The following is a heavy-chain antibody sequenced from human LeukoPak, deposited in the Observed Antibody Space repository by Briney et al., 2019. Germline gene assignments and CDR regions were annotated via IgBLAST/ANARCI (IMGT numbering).Heavy chain of an antibody. Sequence: SETLSLTCTVSGGSISSYYWSWIRQPPGKGLDWIGYIYYSGSTNYNPSLKSRVTISVDTSKNQFSLKLSSVTAADAAVYYCARDQIAAAGSWFDPWGQGTLVTVSS. CDR2: IYYSGST. V-gene: IGHV4-59*01. D-gene: IGHD6-13*01. CDR1: GGSISSYY. CDR3: ARDQIAAAGSWFDP. J-gene: IGHJ5*02.